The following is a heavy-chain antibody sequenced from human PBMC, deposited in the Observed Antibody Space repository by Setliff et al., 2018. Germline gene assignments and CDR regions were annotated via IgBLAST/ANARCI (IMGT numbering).Heavy chain of an antibody. CDR1: GYTFTSHY. CDR3: ARDVFPYHYEGAFDI. D-gene: IGHD3-22*01. V-gene: IGHV1-46*01. Sequence: VSCKASGYTFTSHYMHWVRQAPGLGLEWMGTINPSSGGTSYAQKFQGRVTMTRDTSTSTVYMDMSSLRSEDTAVYYCARDVFPYHYEGAFDIWGQGTMVTVSS. CDR2: INPSSGGT. J-gene: IGHJ3*02.